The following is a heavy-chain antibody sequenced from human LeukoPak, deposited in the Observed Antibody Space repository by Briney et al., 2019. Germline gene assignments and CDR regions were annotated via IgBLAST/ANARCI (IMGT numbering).Heavy chain of an antibody. V-gene: IGHV3-74*01. Sequence: GGSLRLSCAASGFTFSSYGMSWVRQAPGKGLVWVSRISTDGRTTSHADSVEGRFTIYRDNAKNKVSLRMNSLRDEDTAVYYCVRDRTTVTVFDCWGQGTLVTVSS. CDR3: VRDRTTVTVFDC. J-gene: IGHJ5*01. D-gene: IGHD4-17*01. CDR1: GFTFSSYG. CDR2: ISTDGRTT.